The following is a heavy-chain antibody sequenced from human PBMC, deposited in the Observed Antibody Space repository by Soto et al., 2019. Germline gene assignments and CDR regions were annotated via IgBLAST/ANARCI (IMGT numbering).Heavy chain of an antibody. CDR1: GFTFSDHY. CDR2: TRNKANSDTT. CDR3: HLLRSTDGFDI. Sequence: PGGSLRLSCAASGFTFSDHYMDWVRQAPGKGLEWVGRTRNKANSDTTEYAASVKGRFTISRDDSKDSLYLQMNSLKTEDTAVYYCHLLRSTDGFDIWGQGTMVTVSS. D-gene: IGHD4-17*01. V-gene: IGHV3-72*01. J-gene: IGHJ3*02.